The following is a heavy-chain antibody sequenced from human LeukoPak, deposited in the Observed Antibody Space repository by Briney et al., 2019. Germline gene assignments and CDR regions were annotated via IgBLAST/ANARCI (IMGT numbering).Heavy chain of an antibody. V-gene: IGHV3-23*01. CDR2: ISGSGGST. Sequence: GGSLRLSCAASGFTFSSYAMSWVRQAPGKGLEWVSAISGSGGSTYYADSVKGRFTISRDNAKNSLYLQMNSLRAEDTAVYYCARDHYLAAASDAFDIWGQGTMVTVSS. CDR3: ARDHYLAAASDAFDI. D-gene: IGHD6-13*01. J-gene: IGHJ3*02. CDR1: GFTFSSYA.